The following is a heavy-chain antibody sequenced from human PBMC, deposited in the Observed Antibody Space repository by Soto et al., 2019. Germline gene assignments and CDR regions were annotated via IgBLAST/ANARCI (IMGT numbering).Heavy chain of an antibody. CDR3: ARDRGTLDCSGGSCYSVYADY. D-gene: IGHD2-15*01. J-gene: IGHJ4*02. Sequence: QVQLVQSGAEVKKPGASVKVSCKASGYTFTSYGISWVRQAPGQGLEWMGWISAYNGNTNYAQKLQGRVTMTTDTSTSTAYMELRSLRSYDTAVYYCARDRGTLDCSGGSCYSVYADYWGQGTLVTVSS. V-gene: IGHV1-18*01. CDR1: GYTFTSYG. CDR2: ISAYNGNT.